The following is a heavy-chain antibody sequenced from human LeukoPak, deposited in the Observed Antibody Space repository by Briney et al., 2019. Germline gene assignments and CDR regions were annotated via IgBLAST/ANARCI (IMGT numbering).Heavy chain of an antibody. J-gene: IGHJ4*02. D-gene: IGHD6-6*01. CDR3: ARQIAARVFDY. Sequence: SETLSLTCTVSGGSISSYYWSWIRQPPGKGLEWIGYIYTSGSTNYNPSLKSRVTISVDTSKNQFSLKLSPVTAADTAVYYCARQIAARVFDYWGQGTLVTVSS. V-gene: IGHV4-4*09. CDR2: IYTSGST. CDR1: GGSISSYY.